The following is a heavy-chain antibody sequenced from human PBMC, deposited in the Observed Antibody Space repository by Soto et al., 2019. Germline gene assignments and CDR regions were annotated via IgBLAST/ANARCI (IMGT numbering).Heavy chain of an antibody. CDR3: ARVELGFCRRSTCSPLDP. CDR2: IYYSGSA. V-gene: IGHV4-30-4*01. CDR1: GGSINSGDYY. D-gene: IGHD2-2*01. J-gene: IGHJ5*02. Sequence: KTSETLSLTCTVSGGSINSGDYYWSWIRQPPGKGLDWIGYIYYSGSAQYNPSLKSRATISIDTSNNQFSLELSSVTAADTAVYYCARVELGFCRRSTCSPLDPWGQGTLVTVSS.